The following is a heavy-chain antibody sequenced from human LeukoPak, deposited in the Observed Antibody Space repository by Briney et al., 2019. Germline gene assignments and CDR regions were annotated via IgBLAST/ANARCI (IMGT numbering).Heavy chain of an antibody. J-gene: IGHJ4*02. CDR1: GGSISSGDFY. CDR2: IYYSGTA. Sequence: SETLSLTCTVSGGSISSGDFYWSWVRQHPEKGLEWIGYIYYSGTAYYNPSLESRVTMSVDTSKNQFSLKLDSVTAADTAVYYCARFSNAHGVKFDYWGQGTLVTVSS. V-gene: IGHV4-31*03. CDR3: ARFSNAHGVKFDY. D-gene: IGHD2-8*01.